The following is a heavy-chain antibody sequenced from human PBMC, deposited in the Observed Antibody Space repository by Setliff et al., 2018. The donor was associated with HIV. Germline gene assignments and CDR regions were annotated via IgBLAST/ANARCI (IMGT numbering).Heavy chain of an antibody. J-gene: IGHJ5*02. D-gene: IGHD6-25*01. Sequence: SETLSLTCAVYGGSFSGSYWSWIRQPPGKGLEWIGEINHSGSTNYNPPLKSRVTMSIDTSKNQFSLRLSSVTAADTAVYYCARWYTTGRGWFDPWGQGTLVTVSS. CDR2: INHSGST. CDR1: GGSFSGSY. V-gene: IGHV4-34*09. CDR3: ARWYTTGRGWFDP.